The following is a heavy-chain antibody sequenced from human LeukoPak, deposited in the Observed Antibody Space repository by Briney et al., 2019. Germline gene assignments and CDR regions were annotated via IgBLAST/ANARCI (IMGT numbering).Heavy chain of an antibody. D-gene: IGHD5-12*01. CDR1: GGSISSYY. CDR3: ARVKWLRLGHYYYYYMDV. J-gene: IGHJ6*03. CDR2: IYYSGST. V-gene: IGHV4-59*12. Sequence: SETLSLTCTVSGGSISSYYWSWIRQPPGKGLEWIGYIYYSGSTNYNPSLKSRVTISVDTSKNQFSLKLSSVTAADTAVYYCARVKWLRLGHYYYYYMDVWGKGTTVTISS.